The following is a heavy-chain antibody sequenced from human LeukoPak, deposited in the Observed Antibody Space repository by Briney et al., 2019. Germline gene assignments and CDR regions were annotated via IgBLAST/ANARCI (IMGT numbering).Heavy chain of an antibody. V-gene: IGHV3-48*03. CDR3: ARIMTTVTRIDY. CDR1: GFTFSDYE. CDR2: ISSTGSTI. D-gene: IGHD4-17*01. J-gene: IGHJ4*02. Sequence: PGVSLRLSCAASGFTFSDYEMNWVRQAPGKGLEWVSYISSTGSTIYYADSVKGRFTVSRDNAKNSLDLQMNSLRAEDTGVYYCARIMTTVTRIDYWGQGTLVTVSS.